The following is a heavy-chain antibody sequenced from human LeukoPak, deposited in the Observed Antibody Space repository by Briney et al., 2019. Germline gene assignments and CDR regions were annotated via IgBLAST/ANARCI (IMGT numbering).Heavy chain of an antibody. CDR2: IYYSGSI. V-gene: IGHV4-4*08. J-gene: IGHJ3*02. D-gene: IGHD7-27*01. Sequence: SETLSLTCTVSGGSISNYYWSWIRQPPGKGLEWIGYIYYSGSINYNPSLKSRVTISIDTSKNQFSLELSSVTAADTAVYYCAREWMGTGAFDIWGQGTMVTVSS. CDR3: AREWMGTGAFDI. CDR1: GGSISNYY.